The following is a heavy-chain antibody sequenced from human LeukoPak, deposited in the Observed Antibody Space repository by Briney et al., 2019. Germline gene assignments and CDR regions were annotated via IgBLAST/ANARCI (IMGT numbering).Heavy chain of an antibody. CDR2: ISYDGSNK. Sequence: GGSLRLSCAASGCTFSSYAMHWVRQAPGKGLEWVAVISYDGSNKYYADSVKGRFTISRDNSKNTLYLQVNSLRAEDTAVYYCATLHYFDYWGQGTLVTVSS. CDR3: ATLHYFDY. CDR1: GCTFSSYA. V-gene: IGHV3-30-3*01. J-gene: IGHJ4*02.